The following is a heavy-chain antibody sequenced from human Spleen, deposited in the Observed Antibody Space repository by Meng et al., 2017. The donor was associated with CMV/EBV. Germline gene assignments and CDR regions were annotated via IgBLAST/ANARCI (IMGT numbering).Heavy chain of an antibody. V-gene: IGHV3-23*01. CDR2: ISGSGGST. Sequence: GESLKISCAASGFTFSSYAMSWVRQAPGKGLEWVSAISGSGGSTYYADSVKGRFTISRDNSKNTLYLQMNTLRAEDTAVYYCAKDQSRARLLVYYYFYGMDVWGQGTTVTVSS. CDR1: GFTFSSYA. D-gene: IGHD6-6*01. CDR3: AKDQSRARLLVYYYFYGMDV. J-gene: IGHJ6*02.